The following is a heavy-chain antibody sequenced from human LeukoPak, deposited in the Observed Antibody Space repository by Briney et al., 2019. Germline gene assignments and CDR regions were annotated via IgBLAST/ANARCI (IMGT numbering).Heavy chain of an antibody. CDR3: ARDSGYYYYGMDV. CDR2: ISSSGSTI. Sequence: PGGSLRLSCAASGFTFSDYYMSWIRQAPWKGLERVSYISSSGSTIYYADSVKGRFTISRDNAENSLYLQMKSLRAEDTAVYYCARDSGYYYYGMDVWGQGTTVTISS. CDR1: GFTFSDYY. V-gene: IGHV3-11*01. J-gene: IGHJ6*02.